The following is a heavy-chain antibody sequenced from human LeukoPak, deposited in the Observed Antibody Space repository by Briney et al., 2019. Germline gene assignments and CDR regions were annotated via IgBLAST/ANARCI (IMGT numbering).Heavy chain of an antibody. CDR1: GFSVTNNY. J-gene: IGHJ3*02. D-gene: IGHD3-10*01. V-gene: IGHV3-53*01. Sequence: GGSLRLSCAVSGFSVTNNYMSWVRQAPGKGLEWVSVFYVGGATYYADSVRGRFTISRDNSENTLYLQMKSLRAEDTAVYYCAKDHDYYASGPIWGQGTMVTVSS. CDR2: FYVGGAT. CDR3: AKDHDYYASGPI.